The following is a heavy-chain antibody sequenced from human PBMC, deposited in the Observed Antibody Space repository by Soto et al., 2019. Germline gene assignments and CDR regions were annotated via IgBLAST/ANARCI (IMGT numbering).Heavy chain of an antibody. J-gene: IGHJ3*02. D-gene: IGHD6-13*01. V-gene: IGHV3-74*01. CDR1: GFTFSPFY. CDR2: INGDGTTT. Sequence: EVQLVESGGGLVQPGESLRLSCAASGFTFSPFYMHWVRQAPGKGLEWVSHINGDGTTTVYAVSVKGRFTISRDNAKSTLYLQRSSLRTEDTAVYYCVRDRGYPDSFDIWGQGTMVTVSS. CDR3: VRDRGYPDSFDI.